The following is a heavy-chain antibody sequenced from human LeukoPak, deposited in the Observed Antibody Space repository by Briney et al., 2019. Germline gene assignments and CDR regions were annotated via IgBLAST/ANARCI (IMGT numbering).Heavy chain of an antibody. CDR2: IGGSDGST. J-gene: IGHJ6*02. V-gene: IGHV3-23*01. CDR1: GFTFSNYA. Sequence: GGSLRLSCAASGFTFSNYAVTWVRQAPGKGLEWVSVIGGSDGSTHYADSVKGRFTISRDNSKNTLNLQMNSLRAEDTAVYYCAKDSSGWYYYYGMDVWGQGTTVTVSS. D-gene: IGHD6-19*01. CDR3: AKDSSGWYYYYGMDV.